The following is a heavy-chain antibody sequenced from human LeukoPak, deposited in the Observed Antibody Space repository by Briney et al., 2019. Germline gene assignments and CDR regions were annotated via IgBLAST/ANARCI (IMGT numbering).Heavy chain of an antibody. CDR2: ISWNSGSI. CDR3: AKGGVLRYFDWSEDAFDI. D-gene: IGHD3-9*01. V-gene: IGHV3-9*01. CDR1: GFTFDDYA. Sequence: GGSLRLSCAASGFTFDDYAMHWVRQAPGKGLEWVSGISWNSGSIGYADSVKGRFTISRGNAKNSLYLQMNSLRAEDTALYYCAKGGVLRYFDWSEDAFDIWGQGTMVTVSS. J-gene: IGHJ3*02.